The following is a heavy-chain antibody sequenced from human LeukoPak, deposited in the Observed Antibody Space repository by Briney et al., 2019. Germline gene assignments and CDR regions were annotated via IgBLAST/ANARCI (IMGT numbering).Heavy chain of an antibody. CDR1: GFTVSNNY. D-gene: IGHD6-19*01. J-gene: IGHJ4*02. CDR2: IYSGGST. Sequence: GGSLRLSCAASGFTVSNNYMTWVRQAPGKGLEWVSVIYSGGSTYYADSVKGRFTISRDNSKNTLYLQMNSLRAGDTAVYYCARGGSSGCWNYWGQGTLVTVSS. CDR3: ARGGSSGCWNY. V-gene: IGHV3-53*01.